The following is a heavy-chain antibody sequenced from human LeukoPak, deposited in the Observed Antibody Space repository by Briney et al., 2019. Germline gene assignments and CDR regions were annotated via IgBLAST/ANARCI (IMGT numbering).Heavy chain of an antibody. V-gene: IGHV1-69*01. J-gene: IGHJ4*02. D-gene: IGHD2-21*02. CDR2: IIPIFGTA. Sequence: GSSVKVSCKASGGTFSSYAISWVRQAPGQGLEWMGGIIPIFGTANYAQKFQGRVTITADESTSTAYMELSSLRSEDTAVYYCAANGYCGTDCYYYFDYWGQGTLVTASS. CDR3: AANGYCGTDCYYYFDY. CDR1: GGTFSSYA.